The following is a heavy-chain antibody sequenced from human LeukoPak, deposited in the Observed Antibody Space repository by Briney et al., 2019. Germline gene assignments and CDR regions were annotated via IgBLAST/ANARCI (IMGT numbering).Heavy chain of an antibody. D-gene: IGHD2-2*01. Sequence: GASVKVSCKASGYTFTGYYMHWVRQAPGQGLEWMGWIDPNSGGTNYAQKFQGRVTMTRDTSISTAYMELSRLRSDDTAVYYCARAYSGAGVVPAASVWGQGTTVTVSS. CDR3: ARAYSGAGVVPAASV. CDR2: IDPNSGGT. V-gene: IGHV1-2*02. J-gene: IGHJ6*02. CDR1: GYTFTGYY.